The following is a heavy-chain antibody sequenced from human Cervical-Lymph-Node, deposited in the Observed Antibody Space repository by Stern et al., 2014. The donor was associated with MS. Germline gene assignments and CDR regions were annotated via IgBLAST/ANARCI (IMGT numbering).Heavy chain of an antibody. J-gene: IGHJ4*02. CDR1: GYTFTVYN. CDR3: ARVAPTVGAAY. CDR2: ISPDGGRT. D-gene: IGHD1-26*01. Sequence: VQLVQSGAEVKEPGASVKVSCTASGYTFTVYNIQWVRQAPGPGLEWMGMISPDGGRTAYAPKFRGRVTMTRDKSTATVYMELNSLRSEDTAVYFCARVAPTVGAAYWGQGTLVTVSS. V-gene: IGHV1-46*01.